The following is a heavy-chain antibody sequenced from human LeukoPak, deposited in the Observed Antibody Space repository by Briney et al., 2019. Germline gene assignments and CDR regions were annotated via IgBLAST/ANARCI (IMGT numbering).Heavy chain of an antibody. CDR2: ISAYNGNT. CDR3: ARRSYYGSGSFYPHPYYYYYMDV. Sequence: ASVNVSCKASGYTFTSYGISWVRQAPGQGLEWMGWISAYNGNTNYAQKLQGRVTMTTDTSTSTAYMELRSLRSDDTAVYYCARRSYYGSGSFYPHPYYYYYMDVWGKGTTVTVSS. V-gene: IGHV1-18*01. D-gene: IGHD3-10*01. J-gene: IGHJ6*03. CDR1: GYTFTSYG.